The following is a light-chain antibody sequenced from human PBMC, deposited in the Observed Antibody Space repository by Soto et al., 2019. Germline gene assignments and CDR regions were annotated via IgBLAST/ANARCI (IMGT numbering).Light chain of an antibody. CDR1: NIGSKS. V-gene: IGLV3-21*02. Sequence: SYELTQPPSVSVAPGQTARIPCGGNNIGSKSAHWYQQKPGQAPVLVVYDDSDRPSGSPERFSGSNSENTATLTISRVGAGDEADYYCQVWDSSRGVFGGGTKVTVL. CDR2: DDS. J-gene: IGLJ3*02. CDR3: QVWDSSRGV.